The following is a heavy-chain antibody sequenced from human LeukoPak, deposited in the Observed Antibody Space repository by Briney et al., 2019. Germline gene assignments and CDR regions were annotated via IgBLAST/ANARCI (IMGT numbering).Heavy chain of an antibody. CDR3: ARDVDCSSTSCYTRFDP. CDR2: INPNSGGT. V-gene: IGHV1-2*02. D-gene: IGHD2-2*02. CDR1: GYTFTGYY. J-gene: IGHJ5*02. Sequence: GASVKVSCMASGYTFTGYYMHWVRQAPGQGLEWMGWINPNSGGTNYAQKFQGRVTMTRDTSISTAYMELSRLRSDDTAVYYCARDVDCSSTSCYTRFDPWGQGTLVTVSS.